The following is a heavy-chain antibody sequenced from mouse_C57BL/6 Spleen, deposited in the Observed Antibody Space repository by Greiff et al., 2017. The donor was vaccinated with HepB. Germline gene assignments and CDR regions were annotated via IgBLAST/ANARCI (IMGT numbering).Heavy chain of an antibody. CDR1: GYAFTNYL. Sequence: QVQLLQSGAELVRPGASVKVSCKASGYAFTNYLIAWVQQRPGQGLEWIGLISPGSGGIYYDEKLKGQSTLTADKSSNTAYMQLSSLTSEDSAVYCCARKDGNSPLAYWGQGTMVTVAA. D-gene: IGHD2-1*01. CDR2: ISPGSGGI. CDR3: ARKDGNSPLAY. V-gene: IGHV1-54*01. J-gene: IGHJ3*01.